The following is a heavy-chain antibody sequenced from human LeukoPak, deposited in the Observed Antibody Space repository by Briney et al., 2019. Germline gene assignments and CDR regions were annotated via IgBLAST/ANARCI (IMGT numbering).Heavy chain of an antibody. J-gene: IGHJ3*02. Sequence: GGSLRLSCAASGFTFSSYAMSWVRQAPGKGLEWVSAISDSGGSTYYADSVKGRFTISRDDSKNTLYLQMNSLRAEDTAVYYCAKMAYYYDSSGYDDAFDIWGQGTMVTVSS. CDR1: GFTFSSYA. D-gene: IGHD3-22*01. V-gene: IGHV3-23*01. CDR3: AKMAYYYDSSGYDDAFDI. CDR2: ISDSGGST.